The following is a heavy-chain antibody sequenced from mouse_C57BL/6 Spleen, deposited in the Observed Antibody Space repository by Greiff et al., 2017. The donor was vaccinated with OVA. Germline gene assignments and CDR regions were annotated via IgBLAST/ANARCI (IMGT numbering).Heavy chain of an antibody. CDR3: ARRVVANPFAY. CDR1: GYTFTSYW. Sequence: VQLQQPGAELVKPGASVKLSCKASGYTFTSYWMQWVKQRPGQGLEWIGEIDPSASYTNYNQKFKGKATLTVDTSSSTDYMQLRSRTSEDSAVYYCARRVVANPFAYWGQGTLVTVSA. D-gene: IGHD1-1*01. V-gene: IGHV1-50*01. J-gene: IGHJ3*01. CDR2: IDPSASYT.